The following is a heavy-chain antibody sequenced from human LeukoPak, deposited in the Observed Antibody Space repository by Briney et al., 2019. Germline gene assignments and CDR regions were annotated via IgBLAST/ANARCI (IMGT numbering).Heavy chain of an antibody. CDR3: AREWSDPYSGYDYYYFDY. J-gene: IGHJ4*02. D-gene: IGHD5-12*01. CDR2: IYYSGST. CDR1: GGSISSGGYY. V-gene: IGHV4-31*03. Sequence: SETLSLTCTVSGGSISSGGYYWSWIRQHPGKGLEWIGYIYYSGSTYYNPSLKSRVTISVDTSKNQFSLELSSVTAADTAVYYCAREWSDPYSGYDYYYFDYWGQGTLVTVSS.